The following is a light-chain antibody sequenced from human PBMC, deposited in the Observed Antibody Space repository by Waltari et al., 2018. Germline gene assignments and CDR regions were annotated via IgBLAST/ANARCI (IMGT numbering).Light chain of an antibody. V-gene: IGKV1-39*01. J-gene: IGKJ2*01. CDR3: QQTYSVLYT. CDR1: QSVSNY. CDR2: GSS. Sequence: DIQMTQSPSSLSASVGDSITTTCRASQSVSNYLNWYQQKPGKPPKLLIFGSSSLQSAVPSRFSGSGSGTDFTLTISSLQPEDFATYYCQQTYSVLYTFGQGTKLQI.